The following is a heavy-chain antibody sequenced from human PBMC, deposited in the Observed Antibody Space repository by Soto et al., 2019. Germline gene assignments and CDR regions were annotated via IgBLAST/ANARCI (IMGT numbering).Heavy chain of an antibody. Sequence: QVQLQQWGTGLLKPSETLSLHCAVYGESLRGYYWSWIRQTPAMGLEWIGEINHRGTTNHDSSLTSRAISSIDTSKIQVSMRLNYVTAADTAVYYCARGYPRSILSTSLTTSCWLDSWGQGTLVTVSS. CDR3: ARGYPRSILSTSLTTSCWLDS. J-gene: IGHJ5*01. CDR1: GESLRGYY. CDR2: INHRGTT. V-gene: IGHV4-34*04. D-gene: IGHD2-21*01.